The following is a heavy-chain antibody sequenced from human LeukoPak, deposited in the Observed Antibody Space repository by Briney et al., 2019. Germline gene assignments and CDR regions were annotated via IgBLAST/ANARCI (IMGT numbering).Heavy chain of an antibody. J-gene: IGHJ4*02. CDR1: GGSISSYY. D-gene: IGHD3-16*01. CDR2: IFYSGST. CDR3: ATFSWGSFDY. Sequence: SETPSLTCTVSGGSISSYYWSWIRQPPGEGLEWIGYIFYSGSTNYNPSLKSRVTISVDTSKNQFSLKLSSVTAADTAVYYCATFSWGSFDYWGQGTLVTVSS. V-gene: IGHV4-59*01.